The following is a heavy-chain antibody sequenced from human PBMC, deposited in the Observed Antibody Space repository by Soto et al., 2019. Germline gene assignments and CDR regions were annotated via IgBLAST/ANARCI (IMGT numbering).Heavy chain of an antibody. V-gene: IGHV1-2*02. CDR1: GCTFTGYF. D-gene: IGHD4-17*01. CDR3: ARDYGDYDNWFDP. CDR2: INPNSGGT. Sequence: ASVKVSCKASGCTFTGYFMHWVRQAPGQGLEWMGWINPNSGGTSYAQKFQGRVTMTRDTSISTAYMELTRLRSDDTAVYYCARDYGDYDNWFDPWGQGTRVTVSA. J-gene: IGHJ5*02.